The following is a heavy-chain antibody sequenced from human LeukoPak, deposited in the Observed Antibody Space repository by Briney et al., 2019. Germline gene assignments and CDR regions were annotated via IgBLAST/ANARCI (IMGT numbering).Heavy chain of an antibody. CDR3: TTDESNSGWLDFDY. CDR1: GGTFSSYA. Sequence: ASVKVSCKASGGTFSSYAISWVRQAPGQGLEWMGGIIPIFGTANYAQKFQGRVTITADESTSTAYMELSSLRSEDTAVYYCTTDESNSGWLDFDYWGQGTLVTVSS. D-gene: IGHD6-19*01. V-gene: IGHV1-69*13. CDR2: IIPIFGTA. J-gene: IGHJ4*02.